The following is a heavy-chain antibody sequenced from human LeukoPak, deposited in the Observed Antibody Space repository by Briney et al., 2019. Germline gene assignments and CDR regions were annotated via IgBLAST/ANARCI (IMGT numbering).Heavy chain of an antibody. J-gene: IGHJ4*02. D-gene: IGHD2-15*01. Sequence: PSETLSLTCAVHGESFSGYYWNWIRQPPGKGLEWVGEIDHTGSTNYISSLKSRMTISVDTSKNQFSLKLTSVPAADTAVYYCARSPRYQYCSGGSCYSHYLDYWGQGTLVTVSS. CDR1: GESFSGYY. CDR2: IDHTGST. CDR3: ARSPRYQYCSGGSCYSHYLDY. V-gene: IGHV4-34*01.